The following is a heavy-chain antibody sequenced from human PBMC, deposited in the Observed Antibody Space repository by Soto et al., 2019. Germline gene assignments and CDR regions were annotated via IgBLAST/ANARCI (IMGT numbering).Heavy chain of an antibody. D-gene: IGHD3-22*01. CDR1: GFSLSGYN. CDR2: ISGSSDYI. CDR3: ARVVYYDSSGYGL. V-gene: IGHV3-21*01. Sequence: EVQLVESGGCLVKPGGSLRLSCAASGFSLSGYNMNWVRQAPGKGLEWVSSISGSSDYIYYADSVKGRFTISRDNAKNALYLQMNSLRAEDTGVYYCARVVYYDSSGYGLWGPGTMVTVSS. J-gene: IGHJ3*01.